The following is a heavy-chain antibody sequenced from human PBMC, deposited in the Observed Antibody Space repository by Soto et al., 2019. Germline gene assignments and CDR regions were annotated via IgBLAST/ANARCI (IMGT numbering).Heavy chain of an antibody. CDR3: ARDYYKYYDSSGYYRSPAS. J-gene: IGHJ5*02. V-gene: IGHV3-30-3*01. D-gene: IGHD3-22*01. CDR2: ISYDGSDK. CDR1: GFTFSSYA. Sequence: GGSLRLSCAASGFTFSSYAMHWVRQAPGKGLEWVALISYDGSDKDYADSVKGRFTISRDNSRNTLFLQMNSLRAEDTAVYYCARDYYKYYDSSGYYRSPASWGQGTPVTVSS.